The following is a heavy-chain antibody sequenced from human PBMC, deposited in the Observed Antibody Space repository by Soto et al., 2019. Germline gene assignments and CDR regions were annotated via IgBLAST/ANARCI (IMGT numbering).Heavy chain of an antibody. CDR3: ANPLKSGGPYYYYGMDV. CDR2: ISYDGSNK. V-gene: IGHV3-30*18. CDR1: GFPFSSYG. D-gene: IGHD3-10*01. J-gene: IGHJ6*02. Sequence: GGSLRLSCASSGFPFSSYGMHWVRQAPGKGLEWVAVISYDGSNKYYADSVKGRFTISRDNSKNTLYLQMNSLRAEDTAVYYCANPLKSGGPYYYYGMDVWGQGTTVTVSS.